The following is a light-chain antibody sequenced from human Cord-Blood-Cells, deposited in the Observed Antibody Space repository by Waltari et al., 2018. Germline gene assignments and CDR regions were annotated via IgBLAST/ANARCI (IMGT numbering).Light chain of an antibody. CDR1: QSVSSN. CDR2: GAS. Sequence: EIVMTQSPATLSVSPGERATLSCRASQSVSSNLAWYQQKPGQAPRLLIYGASTRATVIPARFSGSGSGTEFTLTISSLQSEDFAVYYCQQYNNWPPCTFGQGTKLEIK. CDR3: QQYNNWPPCT. V-gene: IGKV3D-15*01. J-gene: IGKJ2*02.